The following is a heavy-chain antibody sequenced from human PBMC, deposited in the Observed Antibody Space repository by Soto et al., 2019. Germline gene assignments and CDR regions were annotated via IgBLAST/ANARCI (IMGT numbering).Heavy chain of an antibody. CDR2: IYPGDSDT. CDR3: ARLPGYDFWSGYYTPPLYNWFDP. D-gene: IGHD3-3*01. Sequence: GESLKISCKGSGYSFTSYWIGWVRQMPGKGLEWMGIIYPGDSDTRYSPSFQGQVTISADKSISTAYLQWSSLKASDTAMYYCARLPGYDFWSGYYTPPLYNWFDPWGQGTLVTVSS. J-gene: IGHJ5*02. V-gene: IGHV5-51*01. CDR1: GYSFTSYW.